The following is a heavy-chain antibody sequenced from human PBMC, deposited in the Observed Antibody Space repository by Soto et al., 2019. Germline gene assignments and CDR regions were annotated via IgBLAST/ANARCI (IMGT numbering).Heavy chain of an antibody. CDR2: IVVGSGNT. CDR1: GFTFTSSA. V-gene: IGHV1-58*01. Sequence: WASVKVSCKASGFTFTSSAVQWVRQARGQRLEWIGWIVVGSGNTNYAQKFQERVTITRDMSTSTAYMELSSLRSEDTAVYYCAADHSGDTYYDFWNGPYYYYGMDVWGQGTTVTVSS. J-gene: IGHJ6*02. D-gene: IGHD3-3*01. CDR3: AADHSGDTYYDFWNGPYYYYGMDV.